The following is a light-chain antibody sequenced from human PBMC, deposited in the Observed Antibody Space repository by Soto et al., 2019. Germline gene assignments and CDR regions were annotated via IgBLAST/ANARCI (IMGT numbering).Light chain of an antibody. CDR1: QSVSRY. Sequence: DIVLTQSPATLYLSPGERATLSCRASQSVSRYLAWYQQKPGQAPRLLIYDASNRATGIPARFSGSGSGTDFTLTISSLEPEDFAVYYCQQRSSWPRTFGQGTKV. CDR2: DAS. J-gene: IGKJ1*01. CDR3: QQRSSWPRT. V-gene: IGKV3-11*01.